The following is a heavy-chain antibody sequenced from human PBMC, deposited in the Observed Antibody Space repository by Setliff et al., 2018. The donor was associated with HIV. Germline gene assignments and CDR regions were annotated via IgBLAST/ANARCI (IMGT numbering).Heavy chain of an antibody. CDR3: ARVLDPGIAVATHAFDI. CDR2: ISAYDRNV. CDR1: GYTFTSYG. D-gene: IGHD6-19*01. Sequence: ASVKVSCKASGYTFTSYGVSWVRLAPGQGLEWMGWISAYDRNVNYSQKVQGRVTMTTDTSTSTAYMELKNLKSDDTAVYYCARVLDPGIAVATHAFDIWGQGTMVTVSS. V-gene: IGHV1-18*01. J-gene: IGHJ3*02.